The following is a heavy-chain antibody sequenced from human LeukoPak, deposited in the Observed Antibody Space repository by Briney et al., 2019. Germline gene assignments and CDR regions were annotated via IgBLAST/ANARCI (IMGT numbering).Heavy chain of an antibody. CDR2: IYYSGST. D-gene: IGHD6-6*01. V-gene: IGHV4-31*03. Sequence: PSETLSLTCTVSGGSISSGGYYWSWIRRHPGKGLEWIGYIYYSGSTYYNPSLKSRVTISVDTSKNQFSLKLSSVTAADTAVYYCARVDGSSANYYFDYWGQGTLVTVSS. CDR1: GGSISSGGYY. J-gene: IGHJ4*02. CDR3: ARVDGSSANYYFDY.